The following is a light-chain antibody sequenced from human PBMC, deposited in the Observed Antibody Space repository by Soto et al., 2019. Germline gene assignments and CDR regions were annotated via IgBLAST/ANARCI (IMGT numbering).Light chain of an antibody. CDR1: QSISRY. J-gene: IGKJ1*01. CDR3: QQSFSTPWT. V-gene: IGKV1-39*01. Sequence: DLQMTQSPSSQSASVGDRVTINCRASQSISRYLNWFQQKPGKAPKLLIYGASNLQSGAPSRFSGSGSGTDFTLTISSLQPEDFATYYCQQSFSTPWTFGQGTKVEVK. CDR2: GAS.